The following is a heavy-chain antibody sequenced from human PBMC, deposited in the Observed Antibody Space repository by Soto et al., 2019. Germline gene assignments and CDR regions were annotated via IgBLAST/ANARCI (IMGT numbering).Heavy chain of an antibody. CDR2: MNPNSGNT. D-gene: IGHD3-22*01. V-gene: IGHV1-8*02. CDR1: GYTFTISD. J-gene: IGHJ4*02. Sequence: QVQLVQSGAAVKKPGASVKVSFKASGYTFTISDISWVRQATGQGLEWMGWMNPNSGNTVYAQKFQGRVTMTMNTSISTACLGVSSLRSEATAGYYCARAKVVGATGNWGQG. CDR3: ARAKVVGATGN.